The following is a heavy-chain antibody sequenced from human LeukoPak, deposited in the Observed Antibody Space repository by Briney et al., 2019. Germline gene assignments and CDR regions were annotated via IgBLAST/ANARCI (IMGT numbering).Heavy chain of an antibody. CDR3: ARAPDDFWSGYFATEKYFDY. CDR1: GFTFSSYS. Sequence: GGSLRLSCAASGFTFSSYSMNWVRQAPGKGLEWVSSISSSSSYIYYADSVKGRFTISRDNAKNSLYLQMNSLRAEDTAVYYCARAPDDFWSGYFATEKYFDYWGQGTLVTVSS. CDR2: ISSSSSYI. V-gene: IGHV3-21*01. J-gene: IGHJ4*02. D-gene: IGHD3-3*01.